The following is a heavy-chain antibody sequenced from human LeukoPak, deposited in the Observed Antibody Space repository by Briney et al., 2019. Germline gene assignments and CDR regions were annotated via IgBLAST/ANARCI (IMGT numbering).Heavy chain of an antibody. V-gene: IGHV3-30*02. CDR2: IQYDGSNE. Sequence: GGSLRLSCAVSGFNFWNTGMHWVRQAPGKGLEWVAYIQYDGSNEQYADSVKGRFSISRDSSKNILYLQMNSLRAEDTAVYYCAKDRCSNGVGCYYYYMDVWGKGTTVTISS. J-gene: IGHJ6*03. D-gene: IGHD2-8*01. CDR3: AKDRCSNGVGCYYYYMDV. CDR1: GFNFWNTG.